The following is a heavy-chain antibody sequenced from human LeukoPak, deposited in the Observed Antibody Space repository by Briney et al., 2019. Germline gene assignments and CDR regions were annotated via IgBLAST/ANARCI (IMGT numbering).Heavy chain of an antibody. D-gene: IGHD2-21*01. J-gene: IGHJ4*02. CDR2: IYYSGST. Sequence: SETLSLTCTVSGGSISSSSYYWGWIRQPPGKGLEWIGSIYYSGSTYYNPSLKSRVTISVDTSKNQFSLKLSSVTAADTAVYYCARQGTLYSIDYWGQGTLVTVSS. V-gene: IGHV4-39*01. CDR3: ARQGTLYSIDY. CDR1: GGSISSSSYY.